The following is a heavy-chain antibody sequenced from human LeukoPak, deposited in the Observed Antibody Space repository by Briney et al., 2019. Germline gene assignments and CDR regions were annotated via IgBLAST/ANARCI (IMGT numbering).Heavy chain of an antibody. CDR3: ARNLWSFLYFDY. Sequence: ASVKVSCKASGYTFTSYDINWVRRATGQGLEWMGWIDPNSGNTGYAQKFQGRVTITRNTSISTAYMELSSLRSEDTAVYYCARNLWSFLYFDYWGQGTLVTVSS. CDR1: GYTFTSYD. D-gene: IGHD3-10*01. CDR2: IDPNSGNT. V-gene: IGHV1-8*03. J-gene: IGHJ4*02.